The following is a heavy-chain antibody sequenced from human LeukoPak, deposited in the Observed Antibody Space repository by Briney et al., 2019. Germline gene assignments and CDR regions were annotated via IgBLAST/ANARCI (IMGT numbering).Heavy chain of an antibody. Sequence: GGSLRLSCAASGFTFSSYSMNWVRQAPGKGLEWVSSISSSSSYIYYADSVKGRFTISRDNAKNSLYLQMNSLRAEDTAVYYCARDGSDYYDSSGYYYYFDYWGQGTLVTVSS. V-gene: IGHV3-21*01. CDR1: GFTFSSYS. J-gene: IGHJ4*02. D-gene: IGHD3-22*01. CDR3: ARDGSDYYDSSGYYYYFDY. CDR2: ISSSSSYI.